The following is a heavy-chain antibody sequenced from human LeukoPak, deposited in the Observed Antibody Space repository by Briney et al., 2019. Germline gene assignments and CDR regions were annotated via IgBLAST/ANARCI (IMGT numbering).Heavy chain of an antibody. V-gene: IGHV3-23*01. Sequence: GGSLRLSCAASGFTFSSYAMSWVRQAPGMGLGWVSAISGSGGSTYYAESVKGRFTISRDTSKNTLYLQMNSLRAQGTAVYYCARGRYYDNSVYYYFDYWGQGTLVTVSS. J-gene: IGHJ4*02. CDR2: ISGSGGST. D-gene: IGHD3-22*01. CDR3: ARGRYYDNSVYYYFDY. CDR1: GFTFSSYA.